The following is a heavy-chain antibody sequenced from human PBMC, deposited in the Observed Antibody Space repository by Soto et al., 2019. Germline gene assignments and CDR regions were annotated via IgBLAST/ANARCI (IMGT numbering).Heavy chain of an antibody. CDR1: GDAMSSHY. Sequence: QVQLQESGPGLVRPSETLSLTCTVSGDAMSSHYWSWIRKPPGKGLEWIGYVYYAGATSYNPSLKRRVTISVDTSNNQSSLKLSSVTAADTAVYYCARAMGDWGTYYYYYGMDVWGQGTTVTVSS. V-gene: IGHV4-59*11. CDR3: ARAMGDWGTYYYYYGMDV. J-gene: IGHJ6*02. CDR2: VYYAGAT. D-gene: IGHD3-16*01.